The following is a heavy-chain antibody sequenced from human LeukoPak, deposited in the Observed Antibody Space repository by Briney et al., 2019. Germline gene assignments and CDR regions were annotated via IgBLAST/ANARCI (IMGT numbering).Heavy chain of an antibody. CDR1: GYTFTSYG. D-gene: IGHD3-10*01. J-gene: IGHJ4*02. Sequence: ASVKVSCKASGYTFTSYGISWVRQAPGQGLEWMGWISAYNGNTNYAQKLQGRVTMTTDTSTSTVYMELSSLRSEDTAVYYCARVFGPYYYGSGSYYYFDYWGQGTLVTVSS. CDR3: ARVFGPYYYGSGSYYYFDY. CDR2: ISAYNGNT. V-gene: IGHV1-18*01.